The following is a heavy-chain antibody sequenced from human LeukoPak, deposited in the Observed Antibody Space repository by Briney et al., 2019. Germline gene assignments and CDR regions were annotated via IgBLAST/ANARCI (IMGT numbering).Heavy chain of an antibody. CDR3: ARAGFGIDF. J-gene: IGHJ4*02. D-gene: IGHD3-10*01. V-gene: IGHV4-30-4*08. CDR2: ISYSGST. Sequence: SQTLSLTCTVSGGSINNGDYYCSWIRQSPGKGLEWIGYISYSGSTYYNPSLKSRVTISVDTPKNQFSLKLRSVTAADTAVYYCARAGFGIDFWGQGTLVTVSS. CDR1: GGSINNGDYY.